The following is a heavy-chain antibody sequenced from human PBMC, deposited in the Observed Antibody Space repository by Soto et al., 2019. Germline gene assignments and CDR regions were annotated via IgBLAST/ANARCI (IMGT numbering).Heavy chain of an antibody. J-gene: IGHJ4*02. CDR1: GVSISSGY. CDR2: ISHSGLR. D-gene: IGHD2-2*01. V-gene: IGHV4-59*01. CDR3: ATSNTTCPGCYY. Sequence: QVQLQESGPGLVKPSETLSLTCIVSGVSISSGYCTWIRQSPGKGLEWIGYISHSGLRHYRASLQSRLTMSVETSKHQLSLNVTSVTAADTAIYYCATSNTTCPGCYYWGQGTLVTVSS.